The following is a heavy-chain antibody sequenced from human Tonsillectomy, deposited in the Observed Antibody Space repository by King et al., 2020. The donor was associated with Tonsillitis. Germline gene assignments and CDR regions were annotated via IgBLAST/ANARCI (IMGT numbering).Heavy chain of an antibody. D-gene: IGHD1-26*01. CDR1: GFTFSSYG. V-gene: IGHV3-30*18. CDR2: ISYDGSNK. CDR3: AKGKHSGGYYMGDY. J-gene: IGHJ4*02. Sequence: QLVQSGGGVVQPGRSLRLSCAASGFTFSSYGMHWVRQAPGKGLEWVAVISYDGSNKYYADSVKGRFTISRDNSKNTLYLQMNSLRSEDTAVYSCAKGKHSGGYYMGDYWGQGTLVTVSS.